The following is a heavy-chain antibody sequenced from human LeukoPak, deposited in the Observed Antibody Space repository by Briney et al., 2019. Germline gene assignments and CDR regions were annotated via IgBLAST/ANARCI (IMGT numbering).Heavy chain of an antibody. J-gene: IGHJ6*02. D-gene: IGHD2-15*01. V-gene: IGHV5-51*01. Sequence: GESLKISCKGSGYSLTSHWIAWVRQMPGKGLEWMGIIYPGDSDTRYSPSFQGQVTISADKSINTAYLQWMSLKTSDTAMYYCARHTSGSLWDAIDVWGQGTKVTVSS. CDR1: GYSLTSHW. CDR2: IYPGDSDT. CDR3: ARHTSGSLWDAIDV.